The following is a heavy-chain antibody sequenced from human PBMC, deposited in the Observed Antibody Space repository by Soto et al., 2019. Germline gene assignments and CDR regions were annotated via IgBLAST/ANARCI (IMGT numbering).Heavy chain of an antibody. D-gene: IGHD6-13*01. V-gene: IGHV1-18*01. Sequence: QVQLVQSGAEVKKPGASVKVSCKASGYTFTSYGISWVRQAPGQGLEWMGWISPYNGNTNYAQKLQGRVTMTTDTSPSTAYMELRSLRSDDTAVYYCARVSSSWSPLGWFDPWGQGTLVTVSS. CDR1: GYTFTSYG. CDR3: ARVSSSWSPLGWFDP. J-gene: IGHJ5*02. CDR2: ISPYNGNT.